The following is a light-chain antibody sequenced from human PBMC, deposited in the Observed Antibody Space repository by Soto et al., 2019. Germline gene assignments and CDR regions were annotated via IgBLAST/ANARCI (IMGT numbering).Light chain of an antibody. CDR3: SSLSTTSTPIV. Sequence: QSALSQPASMSGSPGQSITIPCTGASSDIGLYNYVSWYQHHPGKAPKLLISAVNVRPSGLSDRFSASKAGNTASLTISGLQPEDEAYYYCSSLSTTSTPIVFGSGTKVTVL. J-gene: IGLJ1*01. CDR1: SSDIGLYNY. CDR2: AVN. V-gene: IGLV2-14*01.